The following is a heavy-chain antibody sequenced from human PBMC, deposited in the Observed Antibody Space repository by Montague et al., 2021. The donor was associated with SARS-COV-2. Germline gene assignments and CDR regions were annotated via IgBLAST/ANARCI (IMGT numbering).Heavy chain of an antibody. CDR3: AKDPGGITIFFP. V-gene: IGHV3-23*01. Sequence: SLRLSCAASGFTFSTYAMSWVRQAPGKGLEWVSAISGSGDSTYYADSVKGRFTISRDNPKNTLFPQMNSLRAEDTAVYYCAKDPGGITIFFPWGQGTLVTVSS. J-gene: IGHJ5*02. CDR2: ISGSGDST. D-gene: IGHD3-9*01. CDR1: GFTFSTYA.